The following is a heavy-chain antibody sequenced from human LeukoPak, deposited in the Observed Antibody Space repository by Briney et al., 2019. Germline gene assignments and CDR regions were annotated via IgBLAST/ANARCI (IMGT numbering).Heavy chain of an antibody. CDR1: GGTFSSYA. CDR2: IIPIFGKA. V-gene: IGHV1-69*05. D-gene: IGHD3-16*01. J-gene: IGHJ4*02. CDR3: ARAHGAWGNRQFDY. Sequence: GASVKVSCKASGGTFSSYAISWVRQAPGQGLEWMGWIIPIFGKANYAQKFQGRVTITTDESTSTAYMELSSLRSEDTAVYYCARAHGAWGNRQFDYWGQGTLVTVSS.